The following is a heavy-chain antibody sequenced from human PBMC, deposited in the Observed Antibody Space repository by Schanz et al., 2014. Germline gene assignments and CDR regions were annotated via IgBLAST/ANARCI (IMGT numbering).Heavy chain of an antibody. CDR3: AKDRSWDYDSSGYFDY. J-gene: IGHJ4*02. V-gene: IGHV3-23*04. D-gene: IGHD3-22*01. CDR1: GFSLDIFA. Sequence: EVQLVESGGGLVQPGGSLRLSCATSGFSLDIFAVSWVRQAPGKGLEWVSAISGGGGTTYYADSVKGRFTISRDNSKNTLYLQMNSLRAEDTAVYYCAKDRSWDYDSSGYFDYWGQGTLVTVSS. CDR2: ISGGGGTT.